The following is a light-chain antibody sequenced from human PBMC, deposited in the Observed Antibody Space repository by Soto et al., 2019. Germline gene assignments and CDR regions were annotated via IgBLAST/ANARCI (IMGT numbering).Light chain of an antibody. CDR1: QSIRTD. CDR2: DAS. CDR3: QQYNNWPPWT. J-gene: IGKJ1*01. Sequence: DIVMTQSPATLSVSPGERDPLSRRASQSIRTDLAWYQQKSGQGPRLLIYDASTRATGIPARFSGSGSGTEFTLTISSLQSEDFAVYYCQQYNNWPPWTFGQGTQVDIK. V-gene: IGKV3D-15*01.